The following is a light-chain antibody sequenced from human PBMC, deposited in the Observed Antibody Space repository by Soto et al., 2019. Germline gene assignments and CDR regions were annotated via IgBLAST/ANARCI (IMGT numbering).Light chain of an antibody. CDR2: SAS. Sequence: ESVLTQSPGTLSLSPGERATLSCRASQSVSSTYLAWYQQKPGQAPRLLIYSASTRATGIPARFSGSGSGTDFTLTISRLEPEDSAVYYCEQYGSSPRTFGQGTKVDIK. CDR1: QSVSSTY. CDR3: EQYGSSPRT. J-gene: IGKJ1*01. V-gene: IGKV3-20*01.